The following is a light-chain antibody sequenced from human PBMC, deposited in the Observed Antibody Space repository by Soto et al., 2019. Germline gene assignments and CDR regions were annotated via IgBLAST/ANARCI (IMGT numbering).Light chain of an antibody. V-gene: IGLV2-14*01. CDR3: FSHRSGDSHV. CDR2: EVN. Sequence: QSALTQPASVSGSPGQSVTISCTGTSSDVGGYDYVSWYQQHPGTAPKLMLYEVNNRPSGVSNRFSGSKTGNTASLTISGLQAEDEADYYCFSHRSGDSHVFGTGTKATVL. J-gene: IGLJ1*01. CDR1: SSDVGGYDY.